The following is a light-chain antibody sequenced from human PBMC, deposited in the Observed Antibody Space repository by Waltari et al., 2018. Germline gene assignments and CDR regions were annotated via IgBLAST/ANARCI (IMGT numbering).Light chain of an antibody. CDR1: SSAVGAYNY. Sequence: QSALTQPASVSASPGQSITISCTGTSSAVGAYNYVSWYKQHPGKTPKLIIYDVRIRPSGVSNRSSRSKSGNTASLTISGLQADDEADYYCSSSTSSTTRVFGGGTRLTVL. V-gene: IGLV2-14*03. CDR2: DVR. CDR3: SSSTSSTTRV. J-gene: IGLJ3*02.